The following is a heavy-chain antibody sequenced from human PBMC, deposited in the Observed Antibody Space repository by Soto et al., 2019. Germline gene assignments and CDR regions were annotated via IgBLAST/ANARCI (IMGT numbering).Heavy chain of an antibody. V-gene: IGHV3-21*01. CDR1: GFTFSSYS. D-gene: IGHD6-25*01. CDR3: ARLSTSIAAARKRYGMYG. CDR2: ISSSSSYI. Sequence: GGSLRLSCAASGFTFSSYSMNWVRQAPGKGLEWVSSISSSSSYICYADSVKGRFTVSRDNAKNSLYLHINSLRAEHTAFYYGARLSTSIAAARKRYGMYGWGQGTTVTVSS. J-gene: IGHJ6*02.